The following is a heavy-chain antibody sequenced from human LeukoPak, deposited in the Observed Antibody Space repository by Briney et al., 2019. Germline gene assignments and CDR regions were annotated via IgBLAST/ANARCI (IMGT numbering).Heavy chain of an antibody. J-gene: IGHJ4*02. CDR3: ARPIHPMTTVSSFDY. D-gene: IGHD4-11*01. CDR2: IYPGDSDT. CDR1: GYSFTSYW. V-gene: IGHV5-51*01. Sequence: GESLKISCKGSGYSFTSYWIGWARQMPGKGLKWMGIIYPGDSDTRYSPSFQGQVTISADKSISTAYLQWSSLKASDTAMYYCARPIHPMTTVSSFDYWGQGTLVTVSS.